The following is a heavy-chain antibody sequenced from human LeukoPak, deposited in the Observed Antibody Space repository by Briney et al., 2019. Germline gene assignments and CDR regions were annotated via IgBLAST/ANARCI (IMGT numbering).Heavy chain of an antibody. Sequence: GGSLRLSCAASGFTFSSYAMSWVRQAPGKGLEWVSAISGSGGSTYYADSVKGRFTISRDNSKNTLYLQMNSRRAEYTAVYYCAKEMRYSGSYISFDIWGQGTMVTVSS. V-gene: IGHV3-23*01. CDR1: GFTFSSYA. J-gene: IGHJ3*02. CDR2: ISGSGGST. D-gene: IGHD1-26*01. CDR3: AKEMRYSGSYISFDI.